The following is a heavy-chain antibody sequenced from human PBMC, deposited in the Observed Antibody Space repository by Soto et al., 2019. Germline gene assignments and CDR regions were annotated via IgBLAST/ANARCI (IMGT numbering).Heavy chain of an antibody. J-gene: IGHJ5*02. D-gene: IGHD6-13*01. Sequence: EVQLVESGGGLVQPGGSLRLSCAASGFTFSSYDMHWVRQATGKGLEWVSAIGTAGDPYYPGSVKGRFTISRENAKNSLYLQMNSLRAGDTAVYYCARGRGYSSSWREDRFDPWGQGTLVTVSS. CDR2: IGTAGDP. CDR1: GFTFSSYD. V-gene: IGHV3-13*05. CDR3: ARGRGYSSSWREDRFDP.